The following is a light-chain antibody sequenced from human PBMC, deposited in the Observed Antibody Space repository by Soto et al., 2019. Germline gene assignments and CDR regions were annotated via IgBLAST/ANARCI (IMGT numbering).Light chain of an antibody. CDR2: AAS. Sequence: EIVLTQSPGTLSLSPGERATLSCRASQSVSTSYLAWYQQKPGQAPRLLIYAASSRATGIPDRFSGGGSGTDFTLTISRLEPEDFAVYYCQQYGSSPLTFCGGTKVEIK. CDR1: QSVSTSY. J-gene: IGKJ4*01. V-gene: IGKV3-20*01. CDR3: QQYGSSPLT.